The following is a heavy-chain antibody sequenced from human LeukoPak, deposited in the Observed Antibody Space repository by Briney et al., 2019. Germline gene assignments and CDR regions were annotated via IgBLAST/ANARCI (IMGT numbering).Heavy chain of an antibody. V-gene: IGHV4-61*02. Sequence: SETLSLTCSVSGGSISSGTYYWNWIRQPAGKGLEWIGRIYTSGSTNYNTSLKSRVTISVDTSKNQFSLRLSSVTAADTAVYYCAKAGYSYGLSYWGQGTLVTVSS. D-gene: IGHD5-18*01. CDR2: IYTSGST. J-gene: IGHJ4*02. CDR3: AKAGYSYGLSY. CDR1: GGSISSGTYY.